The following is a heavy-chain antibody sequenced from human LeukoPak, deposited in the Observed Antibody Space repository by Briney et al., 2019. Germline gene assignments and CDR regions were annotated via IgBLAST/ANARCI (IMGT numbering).Heavy chain of an antibody. CDR2: INTNTGNP. CDR1: GYTFTTHY. CDR3: ARVLSSSSWYFDY. J-gene: IGHJ4*02. D-gene: IGHD6-13*01. V-gene: IGHV7-4-1*02. Sequence: GASVKVSCKASGYTFTTHYMHWVRQAPGQGLEWMGWINTNTGNPTYAQGFTGRFVFSLDTSVSTAYLQISSLKAEDTAVYYCARVLSSSSWYFDYWGQGTLVTVSS.